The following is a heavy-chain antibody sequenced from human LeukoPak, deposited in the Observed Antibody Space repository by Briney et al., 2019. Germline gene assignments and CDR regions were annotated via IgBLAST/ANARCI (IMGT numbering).Heavy chain of an antibody. CDR2: INPSGGST. CDR1: GYTFTSYY. Sequence: ASVKVSFKASGYTFTSYYMHWVRQAPGQGPEWMGIINPSGGSTSYAQKFQGRVTMTRDTSTSTVYMELSSLRSEDTAVYYCARGGSFGAYFDYWGQGTLVTVSS. D-gene: IGHD3-16*01. CDR3: ARGGSFGAYFDY. J-gene: IGHJ4*02. V-gene: IGHV1-46*01.